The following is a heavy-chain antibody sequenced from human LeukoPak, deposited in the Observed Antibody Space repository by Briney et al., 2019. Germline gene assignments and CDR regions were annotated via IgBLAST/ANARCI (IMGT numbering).Heavy chain of an antibody. Sequence: GESLKISCEGSGSSFTSYWIGWGPPLPGKGLEWGVIIYPGDSDTRYSPSFQGQVTVSADKSISTAYLQWSSLKASDTAMYYCARREDLGDYYDSSGFDYWGQGTLVTVSS. CDR2: IYPGDSDT. J-gene: IGHJ4*02. CDR1: GSSFTSYW. D-gene: IGHD3-22*01. CDR3: ARREDLGDYYDSSGFDY. V-gene: IGHV5-51*01.